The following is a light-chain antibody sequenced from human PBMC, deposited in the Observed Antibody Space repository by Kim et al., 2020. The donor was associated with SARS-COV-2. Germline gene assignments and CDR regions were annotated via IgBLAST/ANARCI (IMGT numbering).Light chain of an antibody. CDR2: GAS. V-gene: IGKV3-20*01. CDR3: QQYGGSPPYT. CDR1: QSVSSTY. J-gene: IGKJ2*01. Sequence: PGQPAILFCRASQSVSSTYLAWYQQKPGQAPRLLISGASSRATGIPDRFSGSGSGTVFTLTISRLEPEDFAVYYCQQYGGSPPYTFGQGTKLEI.